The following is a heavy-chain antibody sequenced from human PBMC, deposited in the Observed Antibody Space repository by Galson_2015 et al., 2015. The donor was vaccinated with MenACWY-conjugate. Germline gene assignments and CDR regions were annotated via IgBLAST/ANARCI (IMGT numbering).Heavy chain of an antibody. CDR3: SRTGATPGDY. V-gene: IGHV2-5*02. J-gene: IGHJ4*02. CDR2: IYWDDDK. D-gene: IGHD2-15*01. Sequence: LIYWDDDKRYSPSLRSRLTITKDTSKNHVVLTMTNMDPVDTATYYCSRTGATPGDYWGQGTLVTVSS.